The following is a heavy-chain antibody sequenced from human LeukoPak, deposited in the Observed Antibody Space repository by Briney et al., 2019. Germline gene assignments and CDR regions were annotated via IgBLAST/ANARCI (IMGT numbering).Heavy chain of an antibody. CDR3: ARVSPRRQLLLSV. D-gene: IGHD2-2*01. CDR2: IYYSGST. CDR1: GGSVSSYY. J-gene: IGHJ4*02. V-gene: IGHV4-59*02. Sequence: SETLTLTCTVSGGSVSSYYWSWIRQPPGKGLEWIGYIYYSGSTNYNPSLKSRVTMSVDTSKNQFSLKLTSVTAADTAVYYCARVSPRRQLLLSVWGQGTRV.